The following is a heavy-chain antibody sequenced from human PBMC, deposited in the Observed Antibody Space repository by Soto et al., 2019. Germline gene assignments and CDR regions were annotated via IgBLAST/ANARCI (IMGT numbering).Heavy chain of an antibody. V-gene: IGHV1-18*01. J-gene: IGHJ5*02. CDR3: ARGAMPGGSGSHWFDP. Sequence: QVQLVQSGAEVKKPGASVKVSCKASGYTFTSYGISWVRQAPGQGLELMGWISAYNGNTNSAQQLQGRVTMTTDTSTSTAYMELRSLRSDDTAVYYCARGAMPGGSGSHWFDPWGQGTLVTVSS. CDR1: GYTFTSYG. D-gene: IGHD3-3*01. CDR2: ISAYNGNT.